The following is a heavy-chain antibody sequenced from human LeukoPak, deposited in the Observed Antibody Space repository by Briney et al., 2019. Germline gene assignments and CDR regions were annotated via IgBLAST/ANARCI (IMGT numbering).Heavy chain of an antibody. V-gene: IGHV5-51*01. D-gene: IGHD3-22*01. CDR1: GYSFTSYW. CDR2: IYPGDSDT. CDR3: ASLSFSGYYPNNWFDP. J-gene: IGHJ5*02. Sequence: GESLKISCKGSGYSFTSYWIGWVRQMPGKGLEWMGTIYPGDSDTRYSPSFQGQVTISADKSISTAYLQWSSLEASDTAMYYCASLSFSGYYPNNWFDPWGQGTLVTVSS.